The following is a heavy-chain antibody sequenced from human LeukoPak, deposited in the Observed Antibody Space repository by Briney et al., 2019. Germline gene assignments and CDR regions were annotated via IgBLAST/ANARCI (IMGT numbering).Heavy chain of an antibody. V-gene: IGHV3-30*02. Sequence: LGGSLRLSCAASGFTFSSYGMHWVRQAPGKGLEWVAFIRYDGSNKYYADSVKGRFTISRDNSKNTLYLQMNSLRAEDTAVYYCAKALGVVPAAFDYWGQGTLVTVSS. CDR2: IRYDGSNK. CDR1: GFTFSSYG. D-gene: IGHD2-2*01. J-gene: IGHJ4*02. CDR3: AKALGVVPAAFDY.